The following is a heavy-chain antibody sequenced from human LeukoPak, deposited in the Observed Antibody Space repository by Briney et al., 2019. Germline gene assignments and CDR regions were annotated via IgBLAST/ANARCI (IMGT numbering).Heavy chain of an antibody. CDR3: ARADAAAAPGY. CDR2: ISAYNGNT. V-gene: IGHV1-18*01. CDR1: GYTFTSYD. D-gene: IGHD6-13*01. Sequence: ASVKVSCKASGYTFTSYDINWVRQATGQGLEWMGWISAYNGNTNYAQKLQGRVTMTTDTSTSTAYMELRSLRSDDTAVYYCARADAAAAPGYWGQGTLVTVSS. J-gene: IGHJ4*02.